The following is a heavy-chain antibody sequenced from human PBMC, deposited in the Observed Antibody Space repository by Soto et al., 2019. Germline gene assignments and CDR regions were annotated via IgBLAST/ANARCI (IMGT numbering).Heavy chain of an antibody. D-gene: IGHD4-17*01. CDR2: ISDAAGSA. Sequence: QPGGSLRLSCVASGFTFSSYAMSWVRQFPGKGLEWVSTISDAAGSAYYVDSVKGRFTISRDNSKKTLYLQMNSLRAEDSAVYYCARPYGGKIGDAPDPWGPGTMVTVSS. CDR1: GFTFSSYA. J-gene: IGHJ3*01. V-gene: IGHV3-23*01. CDR3: ARPYGGKIGDAPDP.